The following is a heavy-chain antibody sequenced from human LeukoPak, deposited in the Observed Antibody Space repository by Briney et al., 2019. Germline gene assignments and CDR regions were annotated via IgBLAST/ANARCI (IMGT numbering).Heavy chain of an antibody. J-gene: IGHJ6*02. V-gene: IGHV3-48*04. D-gene: IGHD2-2*01. CDR2: ISSSGSTI. CDR3: ARRTVVVPAAKNYYGMDV. Sequence: GGSLRLSCAASGFTFSSYSMNWVRQAPGKGLEYVSYISSSGSTIYYADSVKGRFTISRDNAKNSVSLQMNSLRAEDTAVYYCARRTVVVPAAKNYYGMDVWGQGTTVTVSS. CDR1: GFTFSSYS.